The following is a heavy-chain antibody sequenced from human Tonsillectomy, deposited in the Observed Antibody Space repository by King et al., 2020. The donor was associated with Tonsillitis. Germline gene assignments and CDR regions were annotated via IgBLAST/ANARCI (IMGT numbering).Heavy chain of an antibody. V-gene: IGHV3-30*18. D-gene: IGHD6-13*01. Sequence: VQLVESGGGVVQPGRSLRLSCAASGFTFSNYGIHWVRQAPGKGLEWVALISYDGSNKYYSDSVKGRFTISRDNSKNTLYLQMNSPRAEDTAVYYCAKDTQQKSNKWFDPWGQGTLVTVSS. CDR3: AKDTQQKSNKWFDP. J-gene: IGHJ5*02. CDR1: GFTFSNYG. CDR2: ISYDGSNK.